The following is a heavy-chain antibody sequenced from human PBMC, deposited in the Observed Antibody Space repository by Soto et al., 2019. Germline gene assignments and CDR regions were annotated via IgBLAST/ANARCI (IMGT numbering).Heavy chain of an antibody. CDR1: GDSISSRSSY. CDR2: IYYSGST. CDR3: ARDYYDSSGYYSAFDI. J-gene: IGHJ3*02. V-gene: IGHV4-39*07. D-gene: IGHD3-22*01. Sequence: SETLSLTCTVSGDSISSRSSYWGWIRQPPGKGMEWIGSIYYSGSTYYNPSLKSRVTISVDTSKNQFSLKLSSVTAADTAVYYCARDYYDSSGYYSAFDIWGQGTMVTVSS.